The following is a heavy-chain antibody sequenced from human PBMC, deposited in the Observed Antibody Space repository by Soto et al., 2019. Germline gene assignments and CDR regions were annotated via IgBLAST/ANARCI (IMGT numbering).Heavy chain of an antibody. CDR3: ASHSGDYDAYYYGMDV. CDR1: GFTFSSYS. J-gene: IGHJ6*02. Sequence: EVQLVESGGGLVKPGGSLRLSCAASGFTFSSYSMNWVRQAPGKGLEWVSSISSSSSYIYYADSVKGRFTISRANAKNSLYLQMNSLRAEDTAVYYCASHSGDYDAYYYGMDVWGQGTTVTVSS. V-gene: IGHV3-21*01. CDR2: ISSSSSYI. D-gene: IGHD4-17*01.